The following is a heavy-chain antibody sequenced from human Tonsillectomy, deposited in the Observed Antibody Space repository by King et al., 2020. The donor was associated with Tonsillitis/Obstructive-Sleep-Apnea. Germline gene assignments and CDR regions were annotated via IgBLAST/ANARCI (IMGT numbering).Heavy chain of an antibody. CDR1: GFSLSTSGVG. V-gene: IGHV2-5*02. CDR2: IYWDDDK. CDR3: AHSPEYDFWSGFPKDWFDP. J-gene: IGHJ5*02. Sequence: TLKESGPTLVKPTQTLTLTCTFSGFSLSTSGVGVGWIRQPPGKALEWLALIYWDDDKRYSPSLKSRFTITKDTSKNQVVLTVTSMDPVDTATYYCAHSPEYDFWSGFPKDWFDPWGQGTLVTVSS. D-gene: IGHD3-3*01.